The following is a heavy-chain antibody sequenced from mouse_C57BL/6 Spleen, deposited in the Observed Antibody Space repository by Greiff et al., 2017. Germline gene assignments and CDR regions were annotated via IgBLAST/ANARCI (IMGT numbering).Heavy chain of an antibody. V-gene: IGHV14-2*01. CDR3: ARPIYYYGSSYYYAMDY. Sequence: EVKVVESGAELVKPGASVKLSCTASGFNIKDYYMHWVKQRTEQGLEWIGRIDPEDGETKYAPKFQGKATITAETSSNTAYLQLSSLTSEDTAVYYCARPIYYYGSSYYYAMDYWGQGTSVTVSS. J-gene: IGHJ4*01. CDR2: IDPEDGET. D-gene: IGHD1-1*01. CDR1: GFNIKDYY.